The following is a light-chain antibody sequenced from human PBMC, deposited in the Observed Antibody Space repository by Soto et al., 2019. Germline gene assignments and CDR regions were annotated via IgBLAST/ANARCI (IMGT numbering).Light chain of an antibody. CDR1: SSNIGTGYD. Sequence: QSVLTQPPSVSGAPGQMVTISCTGSSSNIGTGYDVHWYQQLPGTAPKLLIYANINRPSGVPDRFSGSKSGTSASLAITGLQAEDEADYYCQSYDSSLSGYVFGTGTKLTVL. V-gene: IGLV1-40*01. CDR2: ANI. CDR3: QSYDSSLSGYV. J-gene: IGLJ1*01.